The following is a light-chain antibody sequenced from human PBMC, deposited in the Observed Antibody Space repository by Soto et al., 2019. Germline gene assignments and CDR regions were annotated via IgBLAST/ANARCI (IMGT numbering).Light chain of an antibody. Sequence: QSVLTQPPSASGTPGQRVTISCSGSSSNLGSNTVNWYQQLPGTAPKLLIYSNNQRPSGVPDRFSASKSGTSASLTISGLQSEDEDDYFCAAWDDSLNGGLFGGGTKLTVL. CDR2: SNN. V-gene: IGLV1-44*01. CDR3: AAWDDSLNGGL. CDR1: SSNLGSNT. J-gene: IGLJ3*02.